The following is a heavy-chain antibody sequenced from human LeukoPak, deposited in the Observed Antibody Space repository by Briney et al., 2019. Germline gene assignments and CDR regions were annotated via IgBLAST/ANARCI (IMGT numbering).Heavy chain of an antibody. CDR1: GYSFTSYW. J-gene: IGHJ5*02. V-gene: IGHV5-51*01. CDR2: IYPGDSDT. CDR3: ARQGGYCSGGSCYATPSWFDP. D-gene: IGHD2-15*01. Sequence: GESLKISCKGSGYSFTSYWIGWVRQMPGEGLEWMGIIYPGDSDTRYSPSFQGQVTISADKSISTAYLQWSSLKASDTAMYYCARQGGYCSGGSCYATPSWFDPWGQGTLVTVSS.